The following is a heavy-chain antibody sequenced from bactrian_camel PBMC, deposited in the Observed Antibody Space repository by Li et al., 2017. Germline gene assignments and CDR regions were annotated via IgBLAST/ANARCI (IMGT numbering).Heavy chain of an antibody. V-gene: IGHV3S53*01. D-gene: IGHD5*01. CDR1: GLIFSICG. CDR2: LSSDGTT. J-gene: IGHJ4*01. Sequence: HVQLVESGGGSVQAGGSLKPSCVADGLIFSICGMGWYRQVLGKERELVATLSSDGTTNYTDSVKGRFTISIDNAKNTLYLQMNSLRAGDTAVYYCAAGLFADFGLGLGTQVTVS.